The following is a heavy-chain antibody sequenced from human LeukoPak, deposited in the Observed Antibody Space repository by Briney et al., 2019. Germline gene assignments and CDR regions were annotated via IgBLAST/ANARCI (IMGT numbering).Heavy chain of an antibody. D-gene: IGHD2-21*01. CDR1: GFTFSSYW. V-gene: IGHV3-74*01. CDR3: ARVVVIATYRNFDY. Sequence: GGSLRLSCAASGFTFSSYWMHWVRQAPGKGLVWVSRINTDGSSTSYADSVKGRFTISRDNAKNTLYLQMNSLRAEDTAVYYCARVVVIATYRNFDYRGQGTLVTVSS. J-gene: IGHJ4*02. CDR2: INTDGSST.